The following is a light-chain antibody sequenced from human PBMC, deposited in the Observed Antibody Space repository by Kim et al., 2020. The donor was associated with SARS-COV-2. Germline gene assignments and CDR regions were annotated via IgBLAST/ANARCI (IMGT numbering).Light chain of an antibody. CDR2: DAS. J-gene: IGKJ2*03. CDR1: QIVSSY. V-gene: IGKV3-11*01. Sequence: SCAPEKSATLSARASQIVSSYFARYQQKPGQAPRPLIYDASNRATGIPARFSGSGSGTDFTLTISSLEPEDFAVYYCQQRSNWYSFGQGTKLEIK. CDR3: QQRSNWYS.